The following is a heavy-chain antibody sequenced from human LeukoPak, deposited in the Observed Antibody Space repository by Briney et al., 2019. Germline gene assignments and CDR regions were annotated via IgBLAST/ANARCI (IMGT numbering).Heavy chain of an antibody. Sequence: SETLSPTCTVSGGSVSSGSYYWSWIRQPPGKGLEWIGYIYYSGSTNYNPSLKSRVTISVDTSKNQFSLKLSSVTAADTAVYYCARANPAYYDSSGYHPYFDYWGQGTLVTVSS. J-gene: IGHJ4*02. V-gene: IGHV4-61*01. D-gene: IGHD3-22*01. CDR3: ARANPAYYDSSGYHPYFDY. CDR2: IYYSGST. CDR1: GGSVSSGSYY.